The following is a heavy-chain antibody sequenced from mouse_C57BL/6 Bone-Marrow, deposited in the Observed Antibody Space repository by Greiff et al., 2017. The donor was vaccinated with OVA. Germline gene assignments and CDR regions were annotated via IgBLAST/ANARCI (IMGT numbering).Heavy chain of an antibody. D-gene: IGHD2-5*01. J-gene: IGHJ4*01. CDR3: ARPNYSNYYYAMDY. Sequence: QVQLQQPGTELVKPGASVKLSCKASGYTFTSYWMHWLKQRPGQCLEWIGNINPSTGGTKYNAQFKRKATLTVVKSSSTAYMQLSSLTSEDSAVYYCARPNYSNYYYAMDYWGQGTSVTVAS. CDR2: INPSTGGT. V-gene: IGHV1-53*01. CDR1: GYTFTSYW.